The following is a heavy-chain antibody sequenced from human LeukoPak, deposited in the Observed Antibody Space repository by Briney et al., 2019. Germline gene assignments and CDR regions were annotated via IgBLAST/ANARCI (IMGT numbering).Heavy chain of an antibody. Sequence: GASVKVSCKASGYTFTSYYMHWVRQAPGQGLEWMGIINPSGGGTSYAQKLQGRVTMTRDMSTSTVYMELSSLRSEDTAVYYCARAPWGSYWGGDAFDIWGQGTMVTVSS. V-gene: IGHV1-46*01. CDR3: ARAPWGSYWGGDAFDI. J-gene: IGHJ3*02. CDR1: GYTFTSYY. CDR2: INPSGGGT. D-gene: IGHD1-26*01.